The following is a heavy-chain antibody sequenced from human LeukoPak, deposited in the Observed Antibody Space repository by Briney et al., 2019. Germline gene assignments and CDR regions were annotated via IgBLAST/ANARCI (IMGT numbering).Heavy chain of an antibody. CDR2: IKEDGSDK. Sequence: GGSLRLSCAASGFTFSGYWMSWVRQAPGKGLEWVANIKEDGSDKYYVDSVKGRFTISRDNAKNSLYLQMNSLRAEDTAVYYCAKDRGFSFASGSSELDYWGQGTQVTVSS. CDR1: GFTFSGYW. J-gene: IGHJ4*02. CDR3: AKDRGFSFASGSSELDY. D-gene: IGHD3-10*01. V-gene: IGHV3-7*04.